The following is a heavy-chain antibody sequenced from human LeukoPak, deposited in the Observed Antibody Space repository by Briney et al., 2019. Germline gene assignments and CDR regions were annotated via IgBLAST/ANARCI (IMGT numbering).Heavy chain of an antibody. Sequence: SETLSLTCAVYGGSFSGYYWSWIRQPPGEGLEWIGEINHSGSTNYNPSLKSRVTISVDTSKNQFSLKLSSVTAADTAVYYCARGTKSRTDYWGQGTLVTVSS. CDR2: INHSGST. J-gene: IGHJ4*02. V-gene: IGHV4-34*01. CDR3: ARGTKSRTDY. CDR1: GGSFSGYY.